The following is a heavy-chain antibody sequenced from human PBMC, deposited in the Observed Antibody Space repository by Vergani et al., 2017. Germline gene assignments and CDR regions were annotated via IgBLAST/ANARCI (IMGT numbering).Heavy chain of an antibody. V-gene: IGHV1-8*02. CDR1: GGTFSSYA. D-gene: IGHD3-22*01. CDR2: MNPNSGNT. Sequence: QVQLVQSGAEVKKPGSSVKVSCKASGGTFSSYAINWVRQATGQGLEWMGWMNPNSGNTGYAQKFQGRVTMTRNTSISTAYMELSSLRSEDTAVYYCARADYDSSGYDAFDIWGQGTMVTVSS. CDR3: ARADYDSSGYDAFDI. J-gene: IGHJ3*02.